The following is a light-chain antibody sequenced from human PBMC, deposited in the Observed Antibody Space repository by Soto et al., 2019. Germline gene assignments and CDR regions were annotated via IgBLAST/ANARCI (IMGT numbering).Light chain of an antibody. CDR2: EVS. CDR1: SSDVGANDF. V-gene: IGLV2-14*01. J-gene: IGLJ1*01. Sequence: QSVLTQPASVSGSPGQSITISCTGTSSDVGANDFVSWYQQLPGKAPKVMIYEVSNRPSGVSNRFSGSKSGHTASLTISGLQTEDEANYYCNSYTNTGARIFGTGTKVTVL. CDR3: NSYTNTGARI.